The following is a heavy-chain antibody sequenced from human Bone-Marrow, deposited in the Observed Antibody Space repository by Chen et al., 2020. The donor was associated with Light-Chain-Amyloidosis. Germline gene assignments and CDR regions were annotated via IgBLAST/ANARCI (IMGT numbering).Heavy chain of an antibody. Sequence: EVQLVESGGGLVQPGGSLRFSCSASGCNVSINYMSWVRQAPWKGLELVSVIYSGGSTYYADSVKGRFTISRDNSKNTLYLQMNSLRAEDTAVYYCARVGCGQVGSRVKLSAAGYYYYMDVWGKGTTVTVSS. CDR2: IYSGGST. V-gene: IGHV3-66*01. CDR3: ARVGCGQVGSRVKLSAAGYYYYMDV. CDR1: GCNVSINY. D-gene: IGHD6-13*01. J-gene: IGHJ6*03.